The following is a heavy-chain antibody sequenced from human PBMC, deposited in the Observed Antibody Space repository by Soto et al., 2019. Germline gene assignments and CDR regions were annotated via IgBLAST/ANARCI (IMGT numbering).Heavy chain of an antibody. Sequence: SETLSVTCAVSCGSIGTSAYYWGWIRQAPGKGLEWIGSINHSGNTYLSPSLKDRVTMSVDTSKNSFSLKLRSATAADTGLYYCSRRAPEGFDPWGQGTRVPVSS. CDR1: CGSIGTSAYY. CDR3: SRRAPEGFDP. J-gene: IGHJ5*02. CDR2: INHSGNT. V-gene: IGHV4-39*01.